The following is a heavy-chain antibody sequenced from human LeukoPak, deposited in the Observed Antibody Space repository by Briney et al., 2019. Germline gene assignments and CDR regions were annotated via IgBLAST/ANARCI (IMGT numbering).Heavy chain of an antibody. J-gene: IGHJ4*02. CDR3: ARDWQTYYYDSSGYYLDY. D-gene: IGHD3-22*01. CDR2: IIPILGIA. Sequence: ASVKVSCKASGGTFRRYAISWVRQAPGQGLEWMGRIIPILGIANYAQKLQDRVTITADKSPSTAYMELSSLRSENTAMYYWARDWQTYYYDSSGYYLDYWGQGTLVTVSS. V-gene: IGHV1-69*04. CDR1: GGTFRRYA.